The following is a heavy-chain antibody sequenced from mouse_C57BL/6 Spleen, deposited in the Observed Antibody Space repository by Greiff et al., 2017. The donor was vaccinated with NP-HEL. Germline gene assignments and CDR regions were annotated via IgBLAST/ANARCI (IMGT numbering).Heavy chain of an antibody. CDR3: TTAGTKAWFAY. Sequence: EVKLVESGAELVRPGASVKLSCTASGFNIKDDYMHWVKQRPEQGLEWIGWIDPENGDTEYASKFQGKATITADTSSNTAYLQLSSLTSEDTAVYYCTTAGTKAWFAYWGQGTLVTVSA. J-gene: IGHJ3*01. V-gene: IGHV14-4*01. D-gene: IGHD4-1*01. CDR2: IDPENGDT. CDR1: GFNIKDDY.